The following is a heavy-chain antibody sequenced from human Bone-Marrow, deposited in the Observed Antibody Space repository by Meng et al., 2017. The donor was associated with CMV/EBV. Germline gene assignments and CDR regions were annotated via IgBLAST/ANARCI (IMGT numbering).Heavy chain of an antibody. J-gene: IGHJ3*02. CDR2: ISYDGSNK. D-gene: IGHD6-13*01. Sequence: GESLKISCAAPGFTVSSNYMSWVRQAPGKGLEWVAIISYDGSNKYYADSVKGRFTISRDNSKNTLYLQMNSLRAGDTAVYYCARGPTREYSSSWGALDIWGQGTMVTVSS. V-gene: IGHV3-30*03. CDR1: GFTVSSNY. CDR3: ARGPTREYSSSWGALDI.